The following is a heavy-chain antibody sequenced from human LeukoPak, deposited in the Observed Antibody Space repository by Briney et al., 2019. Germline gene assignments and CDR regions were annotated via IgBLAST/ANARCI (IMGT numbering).Heavy chain of an antibody. CDR1: GITVSSSY. V-gene: IGHV3-53*01. CDR2: IYSGGST. D-gene: IGHD5-12*01. Sequence: GGSLRLSCAASGITVSSSYLSWVRQAPGKGLERVSLIYSGGSTYYADSVKGRFTVSRDNSKNTLYLQMDSLRAEDTAVYYCARAFGYDWRLDYWGQGTLVTVSS. CDR3: ARAFGYDWRLDY. J-gene: IGHJ4*02.